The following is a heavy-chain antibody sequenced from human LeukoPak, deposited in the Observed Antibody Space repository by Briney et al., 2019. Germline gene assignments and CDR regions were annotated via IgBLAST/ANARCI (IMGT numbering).Heavy chain of an antibody. CDR3: ARDQEEYCGGDCYSGFDY. J-gene: IGHJ4*02. CDR2: IIPLFGTA. Sequence: SVKVSCKASGGTFSSYAISWVRQAPGQGLEWMGGIIPLFGTASYAQKFQGRVTITADESTSTAYMELSSLRSEDTAVYYCARDQEEYCGGDCYSGFDYWGQGTLVTVSS. V-gene: IGHV1-69*01. CDR1: GGTFSSYA. D-gene: IGHD2-21*02.